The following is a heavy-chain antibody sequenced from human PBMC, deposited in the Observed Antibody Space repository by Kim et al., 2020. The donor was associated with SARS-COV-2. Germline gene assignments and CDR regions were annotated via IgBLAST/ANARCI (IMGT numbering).Heavy chain of an antibody. V-gene: IGHV3-23*01. CDR2: IRGGGGSP. CDR3: VKSAMAGSTVK. J-gene: IGHJ4*02. Sequence: GGSLRLSCAASGFTFSSHAMSWVRQAPGKGLEWVAAIRGGGGSPYYADSVKGRFTVSRDNSKNTLYLQMKSLRDADTAVYYCVKSAMAGSTVKWGQGTLVTVSS. D-gene: IGHD6-19*01. CDR1: GFTFSSHA.